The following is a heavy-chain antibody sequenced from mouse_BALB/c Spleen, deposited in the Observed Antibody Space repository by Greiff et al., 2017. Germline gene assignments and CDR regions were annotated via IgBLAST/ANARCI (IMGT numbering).Heavy chain of an antibody. CDR2: IWAGGST. J-gene: IGHJ4*01. D-gene: IGHD6-1*01. Sequence: VQGVESGPGLVAPSQSLSITCTVSGFSLTSYGVHWVRQPPGKGLEWLGVIWAGGSTNYNSALMSRLSISKDNSKSQVFLKMNSLQTDDTAMYYCARSPLSYYAMDYWGQGTSVTVSS. CDR3: ARSPLSYYAMDY. V-gene: IGHV2-9*02. CDR1: GFSLTSYG.